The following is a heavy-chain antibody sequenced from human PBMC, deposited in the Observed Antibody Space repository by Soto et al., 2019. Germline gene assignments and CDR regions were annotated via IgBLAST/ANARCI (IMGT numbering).Heavy chain of an antibody. CDR1: GYTFTGYY. V-gene: IGHV1-2*02. D-gene: IGHD6-13*01. CDR2: INPNSGGT. Sequence: QVQLVQSGAEVKKPGASVKVSCKASGYTFTGYYMHWVRRAPGQGLEWMGWINPNSGGTNYAQKFQGRVTMTRDTSISTAYMELSRLRSDDTAVYYCARYSSSWYLYYYGMDVWGQGTTVTVSS. CDR3: ARYSSSWYLYYYGMDV. J-gene: IGHJ6*02.